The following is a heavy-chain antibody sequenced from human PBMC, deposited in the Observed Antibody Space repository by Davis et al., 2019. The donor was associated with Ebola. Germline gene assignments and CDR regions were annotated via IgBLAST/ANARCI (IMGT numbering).Heavy chain of an antibody. CDR3: ARDPPYDQGYDY. CDR1: GDSLSSNTAA. J-gene: IGHJ4*02. D-gene: IGHD3-22*01. V-gene: IGHV6-1*01. CDR2: TYYRSKWFV. Sequence: SQTLSLTCAISGDSLSSNTAAWNWIRQSPSRGLEWLGRTYYRSKWFVDYAVSVKSRMTINSDTSKNQFSLQLSSVTPEDTAVYYCARDPPYDQGYDYWGQGILVTVSS.